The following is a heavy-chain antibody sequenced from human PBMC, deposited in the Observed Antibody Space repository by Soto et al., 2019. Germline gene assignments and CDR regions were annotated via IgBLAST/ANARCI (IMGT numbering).Heavy chain of an antibody. CDR2: VYHTGDT. J-gene: IGHJ5*02. CDR3: AREIVTAGGNNYFDP. V-gene: IGHV4-4*02. D-gene: IGHD2-21*02. Sequence: SETLSLTCGVSGGTVASSHWWSWVRQSPGRGLEWIGNVYHTGDTNFNPSLQGRVTFSVDKSSNQFSLRLTSVTAADTAVYFCAREIVTAGGNNYFDPWGPGTLVTVSS. CDR1: GGTVASSHW.